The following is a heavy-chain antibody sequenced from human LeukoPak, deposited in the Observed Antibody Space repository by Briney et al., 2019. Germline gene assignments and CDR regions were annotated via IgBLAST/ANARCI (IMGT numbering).Heavy chain of an antibody. Sequence: ASVKVSCKASGYAFTRHYMHWVRQAPGQGLEWMGLINPSGSSTIYAQKFQGRVTMTRDMSTSTDYMELSSLRSEDTAFYYCASSYCSGGTCYLRTPFDYWGQGTLVTVSS. J-gene: IGHJ4*02. CDR2: INPSGSST. D-gene: IGHD2-15*01. CDR1: GYAFTRHY. CDR3: ASSYCSGGTCYLRTPFDY. V-gene: IGHV1-46*01.